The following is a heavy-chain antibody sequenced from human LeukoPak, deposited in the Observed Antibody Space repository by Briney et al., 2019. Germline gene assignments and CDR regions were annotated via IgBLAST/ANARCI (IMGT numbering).Heavy chain of an antibody. Sequence: SETLSLTCTVSGGSISSSDYYWSWIRQPPGKGLEWIGYIYYSGSTYYNPSLKSRVTISVNKSKNQFSLRLSSVTAADTAVYYCARVKGDYGDYPYYYYGMGVWGQGTTVTVSS. J-gene: IGHJ6*02. CDR2: IYYSGST. D-gene: IGHD4-17*01. CDR3: ARVKGDYGDYPYYYYGMGV. CDR1: GGSISSSDYY. V-gene: IGHV4-30-4*01.